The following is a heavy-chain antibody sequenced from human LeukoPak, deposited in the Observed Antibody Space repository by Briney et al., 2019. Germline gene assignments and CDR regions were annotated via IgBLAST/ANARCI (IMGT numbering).Heavy chain of an antibody. CDR3: ATLESRDY. Sequence: ASVKVSCKASGYTFTSYDINWVRQATGQGLEWMGWINPNSGGTNYAQKFQGRVTMTRDTSISTAYMELSRLRSDDTAVYYCATLESRDYWGQGTLVTVSS. CDR2: INPNSGGT. D-gene: IGHD2-2*01. J-gene: IGHJ4*02. V-gene: IGHV1-2*02. CDR1: GYTFTSYD.